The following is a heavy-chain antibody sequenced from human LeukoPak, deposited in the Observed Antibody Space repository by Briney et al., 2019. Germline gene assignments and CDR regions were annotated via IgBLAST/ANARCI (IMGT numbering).Heavy chain of an antibody. J-gene: IGHJ5*02. CDR1: GGSFSGYY. V-gene: IGHV4-34*01. CDR3: ARGRRMYGSGSYYIGA. Sequence: SETLSLTCAVYGGSFSGYYWSWIRQPPGKGLEWIGEIDHSGSTNYNPSLKSRVTISVDTSKNQFSLKLSSVTAADTAVYYCARGRRMYGSGSYYIGAWGQGTLVTVSS. CDR2: IDHSGST. D-gene: IGHD3-10*01.